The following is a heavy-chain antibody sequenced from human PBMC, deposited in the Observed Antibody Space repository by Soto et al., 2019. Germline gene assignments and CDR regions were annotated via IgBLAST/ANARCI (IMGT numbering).Heavy chain of an antibody. CDR2: IYYSGST. V-gene: IGHV4-30-4*02. J-gene: IGHJ4*02. D-gene: IGHD2-2*01. CDR3: ARVYCSSSSCYSGNHYFDY. CDR1: GGSISSGDYY. Sequence: SETLSLTCTVSGGSISSGDYYWSWIRQPPGKGLEWIGYIYYSGSTYYNPSLKSRVTISVDTSKNQFSLKLSSVTVAYTAVYYCARVYCSSSSCYSGNHYFDYWGQG.